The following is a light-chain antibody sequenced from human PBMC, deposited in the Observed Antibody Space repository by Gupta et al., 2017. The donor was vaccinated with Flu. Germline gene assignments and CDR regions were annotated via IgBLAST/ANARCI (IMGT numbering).Light chain of an antibody. V-gene: IGLV1-40*01. CDR2: GSS. CDR3: QSYDSSLGAGV. J-gene: IGLJ3*02. CDR1: SSNIGAGYD. Sequence: SSNIGAGYDVPWYQQLPGTAPKLLIYGSSNRPSGVPDRFSGSKSGTSASLAITGLQADDEADYYCQSYDSSLGAGVFGGGTKLTVL.